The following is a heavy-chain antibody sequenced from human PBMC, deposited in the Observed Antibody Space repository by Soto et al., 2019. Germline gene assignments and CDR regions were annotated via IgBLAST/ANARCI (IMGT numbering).Heavy chain of an antibody. D-gene: IGHD3-16*01. CDR1: GFSFSSYG. V-gene: IGHV3-30*18. Sequence: QVQLVESGGGVVQPGGSLRLSCAASGFSFSSYGIHWVRQAPGKGLEWVAVVSNEGRIQYYADSVKGRFTISRDNSENPLFLQMNSLRSEDTAVYYCAKEGGTLGTSASYGFDYWGQGSRVTVSS. CDR3: AKEGGTLGTSASYGFDY. CDR2: VSNEGRIQ. J-gene: IGHJ4*02.